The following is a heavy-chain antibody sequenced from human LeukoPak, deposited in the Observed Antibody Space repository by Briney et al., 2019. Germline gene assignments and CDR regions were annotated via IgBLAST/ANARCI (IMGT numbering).Heavy chain of an antibody. Sequence: GGSLRLSCAGEGFTLSTHGMSWVRQAPGKGLEWVSSISSRDTTTNYADSVKGRFTISRDGSKNTLYLHLNSLRAEDTAVYYCARAPPWFGDKHYGLDVWGQGTAVTVSS. CDR3: ARAPPWFGDKHYGLDV. J-gene: IGHJ6*02. CDR1: GFTLSTHG. V-gene: IGHV3-23*01. D-gene: IGHD3-10*01. CDR2: ISSRDTTT.